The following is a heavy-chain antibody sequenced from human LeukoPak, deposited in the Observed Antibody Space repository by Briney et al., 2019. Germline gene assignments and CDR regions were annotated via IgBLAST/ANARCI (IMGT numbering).Heavy chain of an antibody. CDR1: GFTFSSYW. D-gene: IGHD3-3*01. CDR3: ARDLDYDFWGGSAVDY. CDR2: IKQDGSEK. Sequence: GGSLRLSCAASGFTFSSYWMSWVRQAPGTGLEWVANIKQDGSEKYYVDSVKGRFTISRDNAKNSLYLQMNSLRAEDTAVYYCARDLDYDFWGGSAVDYWGQGTLVTVSS. V-gene: IGHV3-7*01. J-gene: IGHJ4*02.